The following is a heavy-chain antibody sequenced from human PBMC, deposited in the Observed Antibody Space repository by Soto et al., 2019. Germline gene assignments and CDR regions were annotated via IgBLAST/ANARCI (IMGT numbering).Heavy chain of an antibody. V-gene: IGHV3-15*07. CDR3: ASYSDSSGLRRYDY. CDR1: DFILSDAW. J-gene: IGHJ4*02. CDR2: IKSKTQGGTT. D-gene: IGHD3-22*01. Sequence: EVQLEESGGGLIKPGESLTLSCAASDFILSDAWMKWVRQAPGKGLGWFGRIKSKTQGGTTDYAAPLKDRFTILRDDSTNTLYLQMNSLQTADTAMYYCASYSDSSGLRRYDYWGQGALVTVSS.